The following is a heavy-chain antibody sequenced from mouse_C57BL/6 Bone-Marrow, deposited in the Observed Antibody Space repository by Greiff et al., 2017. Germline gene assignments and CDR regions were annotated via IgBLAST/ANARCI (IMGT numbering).Heavy chain of an antibody. CDR1: GYTFTSYW. CDR3: ARERLYYFDD. Sequence: VQLQQPGAELVRPGTSVKLSCKASGYTFTSYWMHWVKQSPGQGLEWIGVIDPSDSYPNYNPKFKGKATLTVDTSSSTAYMQLSRLTSEDSAVYYCARERLYYFDDWGQGTTRTVSS. D-gene: IGHD3-3*01. J-gene: IGHJ2*01. CDR2: IDPSDSYP. V-gene: IGHV1-59*01.